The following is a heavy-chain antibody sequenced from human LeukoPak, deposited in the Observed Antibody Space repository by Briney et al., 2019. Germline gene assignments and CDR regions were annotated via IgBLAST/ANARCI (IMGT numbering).Heavy chain of an antibody. CDR2: INHSGST. J-gene: IGHJ4*02. V-gene: IGHV4-34*01. CDR1: GGSFSGYY. CDR3: ARAHYYDSSGYRYYFDY. Sequence: PSETLSLTCAVYGGSFSGYYWSWIRQPPGKGLEWIGVINHSGSTNYNPSLKSRVTISVDTSKNQFSLKLSSVTAADTAVYYCARAHYYDSSGYRYYFDYWGQGTLVTVSS. D-gene: IGHD3-22*01.